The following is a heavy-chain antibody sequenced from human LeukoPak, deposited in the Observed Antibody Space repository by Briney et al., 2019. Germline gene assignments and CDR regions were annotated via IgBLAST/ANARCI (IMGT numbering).Heavy chain of an antibody. J-gene: IGHJ3*02. CDR3: ARDSAMILDAFDI. Sequence: SETLSLTCTVSGGSISSYYWSWIRQPPGKGLEWIGYIYYSGSTNHNPSLKSRVTISVDTSKNQFSLKLSSVTAADTAVYYCARDSAMILDAFDIWGQGTMVTVSS. CDR1: GGSISSYY. D-gene: IGHD3-22*01. CDR2: IYYSGST. V-gene: IGHV4-59*01.